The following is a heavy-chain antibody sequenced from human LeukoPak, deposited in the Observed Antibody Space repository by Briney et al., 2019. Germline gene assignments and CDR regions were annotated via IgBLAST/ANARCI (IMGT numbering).Heavy chain of an antibody. CDR3: ARDKYSSSWEVPPPTPDYYYYGMDV. CDR1: GFTFSSYS. CDR2: ISSSSSYI. D-gene: IGHD6-13*01. J-gene: IGHJ6*02. Sequence: GSLRLSCAASGFTFSSYSMNWVRQAPGKGLEWVSSISSSSSYIYYADSVKGRFTISRDNAKNSLYLQMNSLRAEDTAVYYCARDKYSSSWEVPPPTPDYYYYGMDVWGQGTTVTVSS. V-gene: IGHV3-21*01.